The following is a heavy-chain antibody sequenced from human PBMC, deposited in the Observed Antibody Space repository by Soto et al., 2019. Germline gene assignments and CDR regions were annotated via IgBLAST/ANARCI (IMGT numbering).Heavy chain of an antibody. V-gene: IGHV3-13*01. D-gene: IGHD3-9*01. CDR3: ARGALGYDILTGYYSQWYFDL. CDR1: GFTFSSYD. CDR2: IGTAGDT. J-gene: IGHJ2*01. Sequence: EVQLVESGGGLVQPGGSLRLSCAASGFTFSSYDMHWVRQATGKGLEWVSAIGTAGDTYYPGSVKGRFTISRENAKNSLYLQMNSLRAGDTAVYYCARGALGYDILTGYYSQWYFDLWGRGTLGTVSS.